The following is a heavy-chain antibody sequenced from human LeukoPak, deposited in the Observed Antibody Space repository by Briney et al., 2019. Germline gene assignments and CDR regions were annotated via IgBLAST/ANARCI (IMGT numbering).Heavy chain of an antibody. J-gene: IGHJ5*02. D-gene: IGHD6-13*01. CDR2: ISSSSSYI. CDR3: AKDRAAAGTNWFDP. CDR1: GFTFSSYS. Sequence: GGSLRLSCAASGFTFSSYSMNWVRQAPGKGLEWVSSISSSSSYIYYADSVKGRFTISRDNSKNTLYLQMNSLRAEDTAVYYCAKDRAAAGTNWFDPWGQGTLVTVSS. V-gene: IGHV3-21*01.